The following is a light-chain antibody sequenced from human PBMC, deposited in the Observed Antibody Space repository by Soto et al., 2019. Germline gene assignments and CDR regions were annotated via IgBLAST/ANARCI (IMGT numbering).Light chain of an antibody. CDR1: QSVGIN. Sequence: EIVMTQSPATLSGSPGERVTLSCRASQSVGINLAWYQQKPGQAPRLLIHGASTRAPGIPDRFSGSGSGTEFTLTISGLQSEDYSTYPCQQYYDWPLTFGGGTKVEIK. J-gene: IGKJ4*01. CDR3: QQYYDWPLT. CDR2: GAS. V-gene: IGKV3-15*01.